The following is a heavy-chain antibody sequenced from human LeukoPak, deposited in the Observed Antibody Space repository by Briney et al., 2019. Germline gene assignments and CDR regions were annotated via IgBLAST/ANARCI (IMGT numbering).Heavy chain of an antibody. CDR1: GGTFSSYA. Sequence: ASVKVSCKASGGTFSSYAISWLRQAPGQGLEWMGGIIPIFGTANYAQKFQGRVTITTDESTSTAYMELSSLRSEDTAVYFCARTLPEIEMASYSVWGIDYFDSWGQGTLVTVSS. CDR3: ARTLPEIEMASYSVWGIDYFDS. CDR2: IIPIFGTA. J-gene: IGHJ4*02. V-gene: IGHV1-69*05. D-gene: IGHD5-24*01.